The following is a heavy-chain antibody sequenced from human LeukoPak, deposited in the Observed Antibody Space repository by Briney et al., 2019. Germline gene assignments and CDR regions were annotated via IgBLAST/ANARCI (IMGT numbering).Heavy chain of an antibody. J-gene: IGHJ6*03. CDR3: AVSGYNYYYYMDV. D-gene: IGHD1-26*01. CDR2: MNPNSGDT. Sequence: ASVKVSCKPSGYTFTSYDIHWVRQATGQGLEWMGWMNPNSGDTGYAQKFQGRVTLTRNTSISTAYMELSSLRSEDTAVYYCAVSGYNYYYYMDVWGKGTTVTVS. CDR1: GYTFTSYD. V-gene: IGHV1-8*03.